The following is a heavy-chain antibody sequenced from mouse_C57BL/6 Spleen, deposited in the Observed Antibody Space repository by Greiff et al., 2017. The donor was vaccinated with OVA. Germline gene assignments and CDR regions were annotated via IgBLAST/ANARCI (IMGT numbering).Heavy chain of an antibody. J-gene: IGHJ4*01. CDR1: GFTFSSYG. CDR2: ISSGGSYT. CDR3: ARRGTTVVEGYYYAMDY. Sequence: EVKLVESGGDLVKPGGSLKLSCAASGFTFSSYGMSWVRQTPDKRLEWVATISSGGSYTYYPDSVKGRFTISRDNAKNTLYLQMSSLKSEDTAMYYCARRGTTVVEGYYYAMDYWGRGTSVTVSS. V-gene: IGHV5-6*02. D-gene: IGHD1-1*01.